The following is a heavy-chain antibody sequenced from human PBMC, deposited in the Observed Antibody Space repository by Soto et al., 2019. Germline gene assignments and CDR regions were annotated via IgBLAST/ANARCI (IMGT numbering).Heavy chain of an antibody. V-gene: IGHV5-51*01. J-gene: IGHJ6*02. CDR3: ARHISHLRHYYFALDV. CDR1: GYTFTYYW. CDR2: IYPGDSDT. Sequence: PGESLKISCNGAGYTFTYYWIGCVRQLPGKVLEWMGIIYPGDSDTRYSPSFQGQVTITADKSTSTAYLQWNTLKASDTAMYYCARHISHLRHYYFALDVWGQGTTVHVSS.